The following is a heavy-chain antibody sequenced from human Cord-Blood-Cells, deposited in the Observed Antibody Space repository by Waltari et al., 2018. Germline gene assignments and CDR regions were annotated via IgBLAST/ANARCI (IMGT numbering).Heavy chain of an antibody. CDR2: ISYDGSNK. CDR1: GFILSSFA. V-gene: IGHV3-30*04. CDR3: ARDGYYYYYMDV. J-gene: IGHJ6*03. Sequence: VHLVESGGGVVQPVGSLRLSLAALGFILSSFAIHWARQAPGKGLEWVAVISYDGSNKYYADSVKGRFTISRDNSKNTLYLQMNSLRAEDTAVYYCARDGYYYYYMDVWGKGTTVTVSS.